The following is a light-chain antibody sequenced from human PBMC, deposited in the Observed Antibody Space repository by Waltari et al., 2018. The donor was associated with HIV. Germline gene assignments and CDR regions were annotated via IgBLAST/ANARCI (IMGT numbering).Light chain of an antibody. CDR1: ISDVGGYNY. Sequence: QSALTQPASVSGSPGQSITISCTGTISDVGGYNYASWHQQHPGKAPKLMIYDVSKRPSGVSNRFSGSKSGNTASLTISGLQAEDEADYYCSSYTSSSTVVFGGGTKLTVL. CDR2: DVS. J-gene: IGLJ2*01. CDR3: SSYTSSSTVV. V-gene: IGLV2-14*01.